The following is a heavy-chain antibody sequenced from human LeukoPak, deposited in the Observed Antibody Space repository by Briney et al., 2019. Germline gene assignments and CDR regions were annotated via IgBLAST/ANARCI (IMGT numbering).Heavy chain of an antibody. Sequence: GGSLRLSCAASGFSFSSYAMSWVRQAPGRGLEWVSAVSGSGGNTYYADSVKGRFTISRDNSKNTLYLQMHSLRAEDTAAYYCAKAAGLRGAFDIWGQGTMVTVSS. CDR2: VSGSGGNT. J-gene: IGHJ3*02. D-gene: IGHD3-10*01. CDR1: GFSFSSYA. V-gene: IGHV3-23*01. CDR3: AKAAGLRGAFDI.